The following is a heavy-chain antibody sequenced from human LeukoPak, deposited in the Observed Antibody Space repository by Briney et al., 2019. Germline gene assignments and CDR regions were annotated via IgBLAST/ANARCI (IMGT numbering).Heavy chain of an antibody. D-gene: IGHD6-13*01. CDR3: ATGDSGWYNY. CDR2: IKSDGSHI. Sequence: PGGPLRLSCAASGFTFSYFWMHGVRQGPEKPPVWVSRIKSDGSHITYADSVKGRFIISRDNAENSLYLEMNILRVDDTAVYYCATGDSGWYNYWGQGTLVTVSA. CDR1: GFTFSYFW. V-gene: IGHV3-74*03. J-gene: IGHJ4*02.